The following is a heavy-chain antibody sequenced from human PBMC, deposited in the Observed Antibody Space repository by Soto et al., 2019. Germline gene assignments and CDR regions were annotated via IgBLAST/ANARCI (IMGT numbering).Heavy chain of an antibody. Sequence: PGGSLRLSCLASGFTFSSYDMHWVRQGTGKGLEWVSAIGTTGDTYYAGSVKGRFTISRENAKNSLYLQMNSLRAGDTAIYFCARAIGPTLFDYWGQGTLVTVSS. J-gene: IGHJ4*02. V-gene: IGHV3-13*04. D-gene: IGHD3-22*01. CDR2: IGTTGDT. CDR3: ARAIGPTLFDY. CDR1: GFTFSSYD.